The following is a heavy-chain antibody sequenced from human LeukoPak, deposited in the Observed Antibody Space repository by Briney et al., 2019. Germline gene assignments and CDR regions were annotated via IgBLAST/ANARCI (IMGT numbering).Heavy chain of an antibody. CDR1: GGSFSGYY. V-gene: IGHV4-34*01. CDR3: ARGSYYDYVWGSYRSNWFDP. J-gene: IGHJ5*02. Sequence: SGTLSLTCAVYGGSFSGYYWSWLRQPPGKGLEWIGEINHSGRTNYNPSIKSRVTISVDTPKNQFSLTLSCVTAADTAVYYCARGSYYDYVWGSYRSNWFDPWGQGTLVTVSS. D-gene: IGHD3-16*02. CDR2: INHSGRT.